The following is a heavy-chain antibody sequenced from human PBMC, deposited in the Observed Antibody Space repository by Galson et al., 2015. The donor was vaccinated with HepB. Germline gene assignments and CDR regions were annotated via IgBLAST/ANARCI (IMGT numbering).Heavy chain of an antibody. CDR3: ARVTYYYSNDPYNWFDP. CDR2: IIPIFGTA. CDR1: EGTFSSYA. D-gene: IGHD4-11*01. Sequence: SVKVSCKASEGTFSSYAISWVRQAPGQGLEWMGGIIPIFGTANYAQKFQGRVTITADESTSTAYMELSSLRSEDTAVYYCARVTYYYSNDPYNWFDPWGQGTLVTVSS. V-gene: IGHV1-69*13. J-gene: IGHJ5*02.